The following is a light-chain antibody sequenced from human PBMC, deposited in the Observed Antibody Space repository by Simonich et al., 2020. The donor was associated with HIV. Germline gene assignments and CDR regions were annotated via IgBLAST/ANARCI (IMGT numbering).Light chain of an antibody. CDR2: DAS. CDR1: QSVSSY. CDR3: QQYNNWPSPFT. Sequence: EIVLTQSPATLSLSPGERATLSCRASQSVSSYLACYQQKPGQAPRLLIYDASTRATGIPARFSGSGSGTDFTLTISSMQSEDFAVYYCQQYNNWPSPFTFVPGTKVEIK. V-gene: IGKV3-11*01. J-gene: IGKJ3*01.